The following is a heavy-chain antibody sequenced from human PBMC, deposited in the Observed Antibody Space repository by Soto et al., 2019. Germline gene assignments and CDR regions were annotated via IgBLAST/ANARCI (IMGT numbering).Heavy chain of an antibody. CDR2: ISGSGGST. J-gene: IGHJ4*02. CDR3: ANTIAVAGTSEYYFDY. Sequence: PGGSLRLSCGASGFTFSSYAMSWGRQAPGKGLEWVSAISGSGGSTYYADSVKGRFTISRDNSKNTLYLQMNSLRAEDTAVYYCANTIAVAGTSEYYFDYWGQGTLVTVSS. D-gene: IGHD6-19*01. V-gene: IGHV3-23*01. CDR1: GFTFSSYA.